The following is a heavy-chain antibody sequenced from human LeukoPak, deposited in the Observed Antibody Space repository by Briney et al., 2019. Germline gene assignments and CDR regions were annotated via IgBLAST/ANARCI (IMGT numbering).Heavy chain of an antibody. D-gene: IGHD6-19*01. Sequence: PGRSLRLSCAASGFTFSSYGMHWVRQAPGKGLEWVAVIWYDGSNKYYADSVKGRFTISRDNSMNTLYLHMNGLRAEDTAAYYCARPYTRSSRWSQNHFDYWGQGTLVTVSS. V-gene: IGHV3-33*01. CDR1: GFTFSSYG. J-gene: IGHJ4*02. CDR2: IWYDGSNK. CDR3: ARPYTRSSRWSQNHFDY.